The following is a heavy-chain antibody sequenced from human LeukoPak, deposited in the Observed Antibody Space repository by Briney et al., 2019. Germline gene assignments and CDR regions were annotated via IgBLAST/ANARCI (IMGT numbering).Heavy chain of an antibody. Sequence: SETLSLTCTVSGGSISSYYWSWIRQPPGKGLEWIGYTYYSGNTNYNPSLKSRVTISVDTSKNQFSLKLSSVTAADTAVYYCARGNIAVAGLDWYFDLWGRGTLVTVSS. CDR1: GGSISSYY. CDR3: ARGNIAVAGLDWYFDL. D-gene: IGHD6-19*01. J-gene: IGHJ2*01. CDR2: TYYSGNT. V-gene: IGHV4-59*01.